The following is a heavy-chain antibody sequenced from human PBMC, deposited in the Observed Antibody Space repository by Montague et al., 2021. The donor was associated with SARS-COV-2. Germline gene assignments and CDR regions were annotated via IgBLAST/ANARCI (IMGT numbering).Heavy chain of an antibody. CDR3: ARAGGFYDYWSGYSLSAGFFDP. J-gene: IGHJ5*01. Sequence: SETLSLTCTVSGGSVSSYYWSWIRQSPGKGLQWLGYIYYSGSTDYNPSLKSRVTMSVDTSKNQLSLRLNSVTTADTAVYFCARAGGFYDYWSGYSLSAGFFDPWGQGMLVTVSS. D-gene: IGHD3-3*01. V-gene: IGHV4-59*02. CDR1: GGSVSSYY. CDR2: IYYSGST.